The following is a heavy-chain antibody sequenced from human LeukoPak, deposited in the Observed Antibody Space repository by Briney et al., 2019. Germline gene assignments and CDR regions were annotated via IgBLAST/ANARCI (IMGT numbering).Heavy chain of an antibody. CDR1: GFTFSHAW. Sequence: GGSLRLSCAGSGFTFSHAWMYWVRQAPGKGLEWVSVIYSGGSTYYADSVKGRFTISRDNSKNTLYLQMNSLRAEDTAVYYCARDSGSGSYYTTSRDYGMDVWGQGTTVTVSS. D-gene: IGHD3-10*01. CDR2: IYSGGST. CDR3: ARDSGSGSYYTTSRDYGMDV. V-gene: IGHV3-66*01. J-gene: IGHJ6*02.